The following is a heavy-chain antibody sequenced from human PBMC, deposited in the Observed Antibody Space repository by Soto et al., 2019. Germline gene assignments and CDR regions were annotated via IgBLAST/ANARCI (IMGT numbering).Heavy chain of an antibody. J-gene: IGHJ4*02. CDR2: ISPLKGNT. V-gene: IGHV1-18*01. CDR3: ARSGEPPFDH. Sequence: QVQLIQSAGEVKKPGASVQVSCKASGYTFTNYVIHWIRQAPGQGLEWMAWISPLKGNTNYAQKVQGRVTVTTDTSTNTVYMHLSGRRSDDTALYFCARSGEPPFDHWGQGSLVTV. D-gene: IGHD4-17*01. CDR1: GYTFTNYV.